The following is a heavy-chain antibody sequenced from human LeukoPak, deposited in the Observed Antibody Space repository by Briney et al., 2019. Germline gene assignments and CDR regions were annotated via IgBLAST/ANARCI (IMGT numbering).Heavy chain of an antibody. V-gene: IGHV3-30*18. D-gene: IGHD3-10*01. Sequence: GGSLRLSCEASGFRISKSWMTWVRQAPGKGLEWVAVISSDGGTDYYADSVKGRFTISRDNSDNTMSLQMDSLRPEDTAMYYCTKEGLGSGSPFSGWFDPWGQGIMVTVSS. CDR3: TKEGLGSGSPFSGWFDP. J-gene: IGHJ5*02. CDR2: ISSDGGTD. CDR1: GFRISKSW.